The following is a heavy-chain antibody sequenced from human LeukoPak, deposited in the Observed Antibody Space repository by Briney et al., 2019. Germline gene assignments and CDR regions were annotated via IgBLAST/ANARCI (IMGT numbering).Heavy chain of an antibody. CDR3: ARDFGGTVVVIAEGPFDY. V-gene: IGHV3-30-3*01. D-gene: IGHD2-21*01. Sequence: GGSLRLSCAASGFTFSSYAMHWVRQAPGKGLEWVAVISYDGSNKYYADSVKGRFTISRDNSKNTLYLQMNSLRAEDTAVYYCARDFGGTVVVIAEGPFDYWGRGTLVTVSS. J-gene: IGHJ4*02. CDR1: GFTFSSYA. CDR2: ISYDGSNK.